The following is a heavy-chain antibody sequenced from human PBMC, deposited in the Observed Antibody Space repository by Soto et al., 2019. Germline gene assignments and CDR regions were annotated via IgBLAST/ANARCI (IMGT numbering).Heavy chain of an antibody. CDR2: ISNSGST. J-gene: IGHJ5*02. V-gene: IGHV4-30-4*01. CDR1: GGSVTSDEDY. D-gene: IGHD2-2*02. Sequence: TLSLTCTVSGGSVTSDEDYWSWIRQSPGKGLEWIGYISNSGSTGYNPSLKTRLSMSVDRSKNQFTLRLTSVTAADTAVYYCARGVHCSSTSCYTGNWFDPWGQGTLVTVSS. CDR3: ARGVHCSSTSCYTGNWFDP.